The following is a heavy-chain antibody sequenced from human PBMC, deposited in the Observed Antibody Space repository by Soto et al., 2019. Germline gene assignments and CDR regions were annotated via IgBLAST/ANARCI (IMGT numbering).Heavy chain of an antibody. D-gene: IGHD6-13*01. Sequence: ASVKVSCKASGYTFTGYYMHWVRQAPGQGLEWMGWINPNSGGTNYAQKFQGWVTMTRDTSISTAYMELSRLRSDDTAVYYCARTPSSWFDYYYGMDVWGRGTTVTV. CDR3: ARTPSSWFDYYYGMDV. CDR2: INPNSGGT. J-gene: IGHJ6*02. CDR1: GYTFTGYY. V-gene: IGHV1-2*04.